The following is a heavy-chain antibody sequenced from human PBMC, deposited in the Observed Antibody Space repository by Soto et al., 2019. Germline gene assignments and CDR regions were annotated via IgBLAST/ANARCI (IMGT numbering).Heavy chain of an antibody. CDR2: IYPGDSDT. D-gene: IGHD2-2*01. V-gene: IGHV5-51*01. CDR1: GYSFTSYW. J-gene: IGHJ5*02. CDR3: ARQDCSSTSCYRFRPWFDP. Sequence: GEPLKISCKGSGYSFTSYWIGWVRQMPGKGLEWMGIIYPGDSDTRYSPSFQGQVTISADKSISTAYLQWSSLKASDTAMYYCARQDCSSTSCYRFRPWFDPWSQGTLVTVSS.